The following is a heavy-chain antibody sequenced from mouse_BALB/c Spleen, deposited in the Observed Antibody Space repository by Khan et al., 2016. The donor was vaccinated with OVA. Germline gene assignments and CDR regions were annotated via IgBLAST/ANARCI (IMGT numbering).Heavy chain of an antibody. J-gene: IGHJ3*01. D-gene: IGHD1-1*02. V-gene: IGHV1S81*02. CDR1: GCTFTSYY. Sequence: QVQLKQSGAELVKPGASVRLSCKASGCTFTSYYLYWVKQRPGHGLEWIGDINPSNGGTNFNENFKTKATLTVDKSSSTAYMQLSSLTSEDSAVYYCTRSGYGAFAYWGQGTLVTVSA. CDR2: INPSNGGT. CDR3: TRSGYGAFAY.